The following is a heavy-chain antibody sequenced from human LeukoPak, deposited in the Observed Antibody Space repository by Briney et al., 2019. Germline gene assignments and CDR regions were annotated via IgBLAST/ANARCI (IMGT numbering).Heavy chain of an antibody. J-gene: IGHJ3*02. Sequence: PSETLSLTCTVSGDSISSGSYYWSWIRQPAGKGLEWIGRIYTSGSTNYNPSLNSRVTISVDTSKNQFSLKLSSVTAADTAVYFCARGPYSYDSSGAFDIWGQGTMVTVSS. CDR1: GDSISSGSYY. CDR2: IYTSGST. V-gene: IGHV4-61*02. D-gene: IGHD3-22*01. CDR3: ARGPYSYDSSGAFDI.